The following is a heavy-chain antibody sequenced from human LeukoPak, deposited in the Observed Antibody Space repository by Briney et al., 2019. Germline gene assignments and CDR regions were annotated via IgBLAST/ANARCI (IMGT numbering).Heavy chain of an antibody. CDR2: IYHSGSA. J-gene: IGHJ4*02. CDR1: GYSISSGYY. CDR3: ARVAVTTVTKLDY. Sequence: SETLSLTCSVSGYSISSGYYCGWIWQPPGKGLEWIASIYHSGSAYYNPSLKSRVTISVDASKNQCTLKLSSVTAADTAVYYCARVAVTTVTKLDYWGQGTLVIVSS. D-gene: IGHD4-11*01. V-gene: IGHV4-38-2*02.